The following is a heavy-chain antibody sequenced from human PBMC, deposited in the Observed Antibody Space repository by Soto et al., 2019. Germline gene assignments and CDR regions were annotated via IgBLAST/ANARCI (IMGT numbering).Heavy chain of an antibody. D-gene: IGHD3-3*01. CDR3: ARGAIFGVVLYYGMDV. CDR2: IIPIFGTA. J-gene: IGHJ6*02. CDR1: GGTFSSYA. V-gene: IGHV1-69*13. Sequence: GASVEVSCKASGGTFSSYAISWVRQAPGQGLEWMGGIIPIFGTANYAQKFQGRVTITADESTSTAYMELSSLRSEDTAVYYCARGAIFGVVLYYGMDVWGQGTTVTVSS.